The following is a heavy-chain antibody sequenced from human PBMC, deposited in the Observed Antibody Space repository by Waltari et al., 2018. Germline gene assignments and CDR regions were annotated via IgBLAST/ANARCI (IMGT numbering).Heavy chain of an antibody. V-gene: IGHV1-2*06. CDR2: INPNSGGT. CDR1: GYTFTDYY. CDR3: ARLQIIGTADAFDI. J-gene: IGHJ3*02. D-gene: IGHD3-10*01. Sequence: QVQLVQSGAEVKKPGASVKVSCKASGYTFTDYYMHWVRQAPGQGLEWMGRINPNSGGTNYAQKFQSRVTMTRDTSISTAYMELSRLRSDDTAVYYCARLQIIGTADAFDIWGQGTMVTVSS.